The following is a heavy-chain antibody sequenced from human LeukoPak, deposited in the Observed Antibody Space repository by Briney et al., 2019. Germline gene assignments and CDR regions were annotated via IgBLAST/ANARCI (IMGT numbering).Heavy chain of an antibody. CDR3: AKDLYGDYDFDC. J-gene: IGHJ4*02. CDR2: ITSSGST. D-gene: IGHD4-17*01. CDR1: GFTFNNYA. V-gene: IGHV3-23*01. Sequence: PGGSLRLSCAASGFTFNNYAMNWVRPAPGKGLEWVSVITSSGSTYYADSVKGRFTISRDNSKNTLYLQMNSLRAEDTAIYYCAKDLYGDYDFDCWGRGTLVTVSS.